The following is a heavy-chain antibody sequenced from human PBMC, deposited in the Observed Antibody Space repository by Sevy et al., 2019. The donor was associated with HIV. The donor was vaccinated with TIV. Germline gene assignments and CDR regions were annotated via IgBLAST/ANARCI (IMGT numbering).Heavy chain of an antibody. CDR2: IYYSGST. V-gene: IGHV4-59*01. CDR3: ARGGGIAARPGRAGTHKNYYYYYGMDV. J-gene: IGHJ6*02. Sequence: SETLSLTCTVSGGSISSYYWSWIRQPPGKGLEWIGYIYYSGSTNYNPSLKSRVTISVDTSKNQFSLKLSSVTAADTAGYYCARGGGIAARPGRAGTHKNYYYYYGMDVWGQGTTVTVSS. CDR1: GGSISSYY. D-gene: IGHD6-6*01.